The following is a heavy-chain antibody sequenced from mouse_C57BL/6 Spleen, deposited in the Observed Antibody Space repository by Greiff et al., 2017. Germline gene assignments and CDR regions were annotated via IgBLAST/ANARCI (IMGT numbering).Heavy chain of an antibody. Sequence: EVKLMESGEGLVKPGGSLKLSCAASGFTFSSYAMSWVRQTPEKRLEWVAYISSGGDYIYYADTVKGRLTISRDNARNTLYLQMSSLMSEDTAMYYCTRERDRDSPYYFDYWGQGTTLTVSS. J-gene: IGHJ2*01. D-gene: IGHD2-12*01. CDR2: ISSGGDYI. CDR3: TRERDRDSPYYFDY. V-gene: IGHV5-9-1*02. CDR1: GFTFSSYA.